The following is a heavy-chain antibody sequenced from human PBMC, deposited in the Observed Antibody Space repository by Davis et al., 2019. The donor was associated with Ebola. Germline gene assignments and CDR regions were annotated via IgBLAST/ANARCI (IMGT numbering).Heavy chain of an antibody. J-gene: IGHJ6*02. V-gene: IGHV3-7*01. CDR1: GFSFSSYW. Sequence: GESLKISCAASGFSFSSYWMSWVRQAPGKGLEWVASIKQDGSEKYYVDSVKGRFTISRDNAKNSLYLQMNSLRAEDTAVYYCAKALGSGTYNAVDVWGQGTTVTVSS. CDR3: AKALGSGTYNAVDV. CDR2: IKQDGSEK. D-gene: IGHD2-15*01.